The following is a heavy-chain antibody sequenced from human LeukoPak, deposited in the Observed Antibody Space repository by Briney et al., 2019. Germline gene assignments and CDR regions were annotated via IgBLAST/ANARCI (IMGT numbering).Heavy chain of an antibody. CDR2: IYHSGST. Sequence: SETLSLTCAVSGGSISSSNWWSWVRQAPGKGLEWIGEIYHSGSTNYNPSLKSRVTISVDKSKNQFSLKLSSVTAADTAVYSCVRLDYGDYGYFDYWGQGTLVTVSS. CDR1: GGSISSSNW. CDR3: VRLDYGDYGYFDY. D-gene: IGHD4-17*01. V-gene: IGHV4-4*02. J-gene: IGHJ4*02.